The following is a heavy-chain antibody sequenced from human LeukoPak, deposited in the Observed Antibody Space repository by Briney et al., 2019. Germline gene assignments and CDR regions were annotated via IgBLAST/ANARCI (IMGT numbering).Heavy chain of an antibody. CDR1: GGSFSGYY. CDR3: ARDGGYSYGDAFDI. J-gene: IGHJ3*02. Sequence: ETLSLTCAVYGGSFSGYYWSWVRQAPGKGLEWVSVIYSGGSTYYADSVKGRFTISRDNSKNTLYLQMNSLRAEDTAVYYCARDGGYSYGDAFDIWGQGTMVTVSS. CDR2: IYSGGST. V-gene: IGHV3-53*01. D-gene: IGHD5-18*01.